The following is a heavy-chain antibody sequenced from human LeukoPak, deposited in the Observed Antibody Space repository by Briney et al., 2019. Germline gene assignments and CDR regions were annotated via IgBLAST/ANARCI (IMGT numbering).Heavy chain of an antibody. J-gene: IGHJ4*02. V-gene: IGHV3-33*01. CDR1: GFTFSSYG. Sequence: GGSLRLSCAASGFTFSSYGMHWVRQAPGKGLEWVSLIWYDGSNKYYADSVKGRFTISRDNSKNTLNLQMNSLRAEDTALYYCARDRAMVVGSSWYYDYWGQGTLVTVSS. CDR2: IWYDGSNK. D-gene: IGHD5-18*01. CDR3: ARDRAMVVGSSWYYDY.